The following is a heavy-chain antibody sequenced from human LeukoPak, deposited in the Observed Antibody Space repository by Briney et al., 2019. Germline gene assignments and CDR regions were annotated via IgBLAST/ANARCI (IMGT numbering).Heavy chain of an antibody. Sequence: SETLSPTCTVSGGSISSYYWSWIRQPPGKGLEWIGYIYYSGSTNYNPSLKSRVTISVDTSKNQFSLKLSSVTAADTAVYYCARVSDYYDSSGYYYDYWGQGTLVTVSS. J-gene: IGHJ4*02. CDR2: IYYSGST. V-gene: IGHV4-59*01. D-gene: IGHD3-22*01. CDR1: GGSISSYY. CDR3: ARVSDYYDSSGYYYDY.